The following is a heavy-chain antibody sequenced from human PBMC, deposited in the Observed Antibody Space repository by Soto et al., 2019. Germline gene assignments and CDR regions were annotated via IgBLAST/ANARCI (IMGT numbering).Heavy chain of an antibody. Sequence: GGSLRLSCAASGFTFSSYWMSWVRQAPGKGLEWVANIKQDGSEKYYVDSVKGRFTISRDNAKNSLYLQMNSLRAEDTAVYYCARDTASGFLEWLGGIDYWGQGTLVTVSS. CDR2: IKQDGSEK. CDR1: GFTFSSYW. V-gene: IGHV3-7*05. CDR3: ARDTASGFLEWLGGIDY. D-gene: IGHD3-3*01. J-gene: IGHJ4*02.